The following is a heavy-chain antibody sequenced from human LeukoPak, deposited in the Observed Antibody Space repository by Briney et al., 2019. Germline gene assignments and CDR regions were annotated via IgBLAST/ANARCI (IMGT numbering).Heavy chain of an antibody. V-gene: IGHV1-2*02. CDR3: ARDLSVGQQLVHYYYYYMDV. D-gene: IGHD6-13*01. J-gene: IGHJ6*03. CDR2: INPNSGGT. CDR1: GYTFTGYY. Sequence: ASVKVSCKASGYTFTGYYMHWVRQAPGQGLEWMGWINPNSGGTNYAQKFQGRVTMTRDTSISTAYMELSRLRSDDTAVYYCARDLSVGQQLVHYYYYYMDVWGKGTTVTVSS.